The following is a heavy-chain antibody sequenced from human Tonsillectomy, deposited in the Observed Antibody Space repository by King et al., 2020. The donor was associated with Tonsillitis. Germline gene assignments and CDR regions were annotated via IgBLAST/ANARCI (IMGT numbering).Heavy chain of an antibody. Sequence: VQLVESGGGLVKPGGSLRLSCAASGFTFSSYSMNWVRQAPGKGLEWVSSISSSSSYIYYADSVKGRFTISRDNAKNSLYLQMNSLRAEDTAVYYWARGGGGFGELSPYVDYWGQGTLVTVSS. CDR3: ARGGGGFGELSPYVDY. CDR1: GFTFSSYS. J-gene: IGHJ4*02. V-gene: IGHV3-21*01. CDR2: ISSSSSYI. D-gene: IGHD3-10*01.